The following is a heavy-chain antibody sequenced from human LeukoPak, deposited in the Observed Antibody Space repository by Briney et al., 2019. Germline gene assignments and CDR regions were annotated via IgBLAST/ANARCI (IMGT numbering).Heavy chain of an antibody. D-gene: IGHD3-22*01. CDR3: AKDYYDSSGFFDY. CDR1: GFTFDDYA. CDR2: ISWNSGSI. V-gene: IGHV3-9*01. J-gene: IGHJ4*02. Sequence: GGSLRLSCAASGFTFDDYAMHWVRQAPGKGLEWVSGISWNSGSIGYADSVKGRFTISRDNAKNSLYLQMNSLRAEDTALYYCAKDYYDSSGFFDYWGQGTLVTVSS.